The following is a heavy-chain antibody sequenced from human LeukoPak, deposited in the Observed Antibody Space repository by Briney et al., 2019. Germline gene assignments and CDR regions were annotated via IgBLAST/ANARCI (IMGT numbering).Heavy chain of an antibody. CDR2: IYYSGST. Sequence: SETLSLTRTDSGGSTSSYYSSRIRQPPGTGLEWIGHIYYSGSTNYNPSPKSRVTISVDTYKIQFSLKLSSVTAEDTAVYYCARVWDGSGSYYSVANWFDPWGQGTLVSVSS. J-gene: IGHJ5*02. CDR1: GGSTSSYY. V-gene: IGHV4-59*01. CDR3: ARVWDGSGSYYSVANWFDP. D-gene: IGHD3-10*01.